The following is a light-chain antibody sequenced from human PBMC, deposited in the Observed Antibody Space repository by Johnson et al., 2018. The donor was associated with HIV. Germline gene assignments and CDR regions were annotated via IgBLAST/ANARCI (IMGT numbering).Light chain of an antibody. CDR1: SSNIGNNY. Sequence: QSVLTQPPSVSAAPGQKVTISCSGSSSNIGNNYVSWYQQLPGTAPKLLIYDNTKRPSGIPDRFSGSKSGTSATLGITGLQTGDEADYYCGTWDSSLSAYVFGTGTEVTVL. J-gene: IGLJ1*01. V-gene: IGLV1-51*01. CDR3: GTWDSSLSAYV. CDR2: DNT.